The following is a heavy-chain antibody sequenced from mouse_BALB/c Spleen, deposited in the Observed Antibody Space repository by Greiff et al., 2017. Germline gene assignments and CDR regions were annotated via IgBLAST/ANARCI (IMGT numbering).Heavy chain of an antibody. J-gene: IGHJ4*01. CDR2: IWTGGGT. V-gene: IGHV2-9-2*01. CDR3: VRAPARSSGYAMDY. CDR1: GFSLTSYD. Sequence: QVQLKESGPGLVAPSQSLSITCTVSGFSLTSYDISWIRQPPGKGLEWLGVIWTGGGTNYNSAFMSRLSISKDNSKSQVFLKMNSLQTDDTAIYYCVRAPARSSGYAMDYWGQGTSVTVSS. D-gene: IGHD3-1*01.